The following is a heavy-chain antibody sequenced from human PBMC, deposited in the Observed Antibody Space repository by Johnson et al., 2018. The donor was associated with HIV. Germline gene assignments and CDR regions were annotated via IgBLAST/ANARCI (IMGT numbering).Heavy chain of an antibody. D-gene: IGHD1-26*01. Sequence: QVQLVESGGGLVQPGGSLRLSCAASGFTFSSYGMHWVRQAPGKGLEWVAFIRYDGSNKYYADSVKGRFTISRDNAKNSLYLQMNSLRPEDTALYYCARGVGSIVGAMSTFDIWGQGTMVTVSS. CDR3: ARGVGSIVGAMSTFDI. V-gene: IGHV3-30*02. J-gene: IGHJ3*02. CDR1: GFTFSSYG. CDR2: IRYDGSNK.